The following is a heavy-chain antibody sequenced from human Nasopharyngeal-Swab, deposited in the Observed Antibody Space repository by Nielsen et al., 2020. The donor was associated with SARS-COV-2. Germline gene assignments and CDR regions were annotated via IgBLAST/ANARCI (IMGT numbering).Heavy chain of an antibody. CDR3: AKDGYYDFWSGYQKPKGGYMDV. CDR2: ISSDGSEN. Sequence: GESLKISCVASAFSFSTSAMYWVRQAPGKGLEWVAVISSDGSENYYADSVKGRFTISRDNSKNTLYLQMNSLRAEDTAVYYCAKDGYYDFWSGYQKPKGGYMDVWGKGTTVTVSS. CDR1: AFSFSTSA. V-gene: IGHV3-30*04. D-gene: IGHD3-3*01. J-gene: IGHJ6*03.